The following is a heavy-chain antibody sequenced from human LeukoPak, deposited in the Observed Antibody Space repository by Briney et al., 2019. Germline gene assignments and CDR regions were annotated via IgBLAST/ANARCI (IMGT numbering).Heavy chain of an antibody. V-gene: IGHV3-21*01. CDR3: ARGVVPAAFDI. J-gene: IGHJ3*02. D-gene: IGHD2-2*01. CDR2: IKSDSSHI. Sequence: GGSLRLSCAASGFTFSSYWMHWVRQAPGKGLVWVSSIKSDSSHISYANSVRGRFTISRDNGQNSLYLQINSLRVEDTAVYYCARGVVPAAFDIWGQGTMVTVSS. CDR1: GFTFSSYW.